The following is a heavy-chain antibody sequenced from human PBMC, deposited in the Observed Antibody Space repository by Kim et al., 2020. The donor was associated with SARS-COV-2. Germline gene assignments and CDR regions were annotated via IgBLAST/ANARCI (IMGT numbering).Heavy chain of an antibody. V-gene: IGHV4-31*03. D-gene: IGHD6-13*01. CDR1: GGSISSGGYY. CDR3: ARDQSIAAAGTGGGGYGMDV. J-gene: IGHJ6*02. CDR2: IYYSGST. Sequence: SETLSLTCTVSGGSISSGGYYWSWIRQHPGKGLEWIGYIYYSGSTYYNPSLKSRVTISVDTSKNQFSLKLSSVTAADTAVYYCARDQSIAAAGTGGGGYGMDVWGQGTTVTVSS.